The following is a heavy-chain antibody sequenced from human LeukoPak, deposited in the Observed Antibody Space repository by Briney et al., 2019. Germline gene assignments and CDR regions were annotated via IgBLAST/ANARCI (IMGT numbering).Heavy chain of an antibody. V-gene: IGHV3-53*01. J-gene: IGHJ3*02. D-gene: IGHD2/OR15-2a*01. CDR3: ARNILFVFHI. CDR1: GLTVSSSY. CDR2: IYNDGST. Sequence: GGSLRLSCAPSGLTVSSSYMSWVRQAPGKGLEWVSIIYNDGSTYYADSMKGRFTISRDNSKNTLYLQVNSLRAEDTAMYYCARNILFVFHIWRQGTMVTVSS.